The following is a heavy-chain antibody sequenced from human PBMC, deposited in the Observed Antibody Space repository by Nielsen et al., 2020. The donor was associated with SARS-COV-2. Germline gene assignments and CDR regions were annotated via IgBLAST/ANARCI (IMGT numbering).Heavy chain of an antibody. V-gene: IGHV3-30*18. CDR2: ISYDGSNK. CDR3: AKEGDYGDYDLDY. D-gene: IGHD4-17*01. Sequence: GGSLRLSCAASGFTFSSYGMHWVRQAPGKGLEWVAVISYDGSNKYYADSVKGRFTISRDNSKNTLYLQMNSLRVEDTAVYYCAKEGDYGDYDLDYWGQGTLVTVSS. CDR1: GFTFSSYG. J-gene: IGHJ4*02.